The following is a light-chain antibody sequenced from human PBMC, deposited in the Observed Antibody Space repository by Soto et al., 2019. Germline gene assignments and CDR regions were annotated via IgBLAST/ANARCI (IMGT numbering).Light chain of an antibody. J-gene: IGKJ2*01. V-gene: IGKV3-20*01. CDR1: QSVSSSY. CDR3: QQYGNSPYT. Sequence: EIVLTQSSGTLSLSPGERATLSCRASQSVSSSYLAWYQQKPGQAPRLLIYGASSRATGIPDRFSGSGSGTGFTLTISRLEPEDFAVYYCQQYGNSPYTFGQGTKLEIK. CDR2: GAS.